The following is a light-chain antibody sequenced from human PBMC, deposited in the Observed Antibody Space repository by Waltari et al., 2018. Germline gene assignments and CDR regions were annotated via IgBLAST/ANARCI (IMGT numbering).Light chain of an antibody. J-gene: IGLJ2*01. V-gene: IGLV2-14*03. CDR2: DVT. Sequence: QSALTQPASVSGSPGQSITISCTGSSSDIGDFNFVSWYQQHPGKAPKLMIHDVTTRPSGVSNRFSGSKSGKTASLTISGLQAEDEADYYCSSYSRINTVLFGGGTKLTVL. CDR1: SSDIGDFNF. CDR3: SSYSRINTVL.